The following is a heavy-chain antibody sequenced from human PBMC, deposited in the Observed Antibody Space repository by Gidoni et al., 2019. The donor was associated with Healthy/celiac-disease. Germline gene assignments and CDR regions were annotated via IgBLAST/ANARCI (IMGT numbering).Heavy chain of an antibody. CDR2: IYSGGST. D-gene: IGHD2-15*01. CDR3: AHFDCSGGSCLDDAFDI. CDR1: GFTVSSNY. V-gene: IGHV3-66*02. J-gene: IGHJ3*02. Sequence: EVQLVESGGGLVQPGGSLRLSCAASGFTVSSNYMSWVRQAPGKGLEWVSVIYSGGSTYYAEAVKGRFTISRDNSKNTLYLQMNSLRAEDTAVYYCAHFDCSGGSCLDDAFDIWGQGTMVTVSS.